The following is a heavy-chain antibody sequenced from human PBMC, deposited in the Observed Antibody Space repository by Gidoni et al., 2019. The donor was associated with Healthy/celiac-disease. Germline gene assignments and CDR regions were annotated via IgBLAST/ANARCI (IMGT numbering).Heavy chain of an antibody. CDR3: ARVEGGNFADNWFDP. V-gene: IGHV4-4*07. CDR1: GGSIRSYS. CDR2: IYTSGST. J-gene: IGHJ5*02. Sequence: QVQLQESGPGLVKPSETLSLPCTVSGGSIRSYSWSWIRQPAGKGLEWIGRIYTSGSTNYNPSLKSRVTMAVETSKNQFSLKLSAVTAADTAVYYCARVEGGNFADNWFDPWGQGTLVTVTS. D-gene: IGHD2-21*02.